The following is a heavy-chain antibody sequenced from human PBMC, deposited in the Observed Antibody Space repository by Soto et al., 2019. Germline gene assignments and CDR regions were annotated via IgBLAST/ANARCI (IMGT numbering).Heavy chain of an antibody. J-gene: IGHJ6*02. D-gene: IGHD3-3*01. V-gene: IGHV3-23*01. CDR2: ISGSGGST. Sequence: GGALSLSCSASAVTFSSYALSWVRQAPGKGLEWVSAISGSGGSTYYADSVKGRFTISRDNSKNTLYLQMNSLRAEDTAVYYCATPYYDFWSGLRMDVWGQGTTVTVSS. CDR3: ATPYYDFWSGLRMDV. CDR1: AVTFSSYA.